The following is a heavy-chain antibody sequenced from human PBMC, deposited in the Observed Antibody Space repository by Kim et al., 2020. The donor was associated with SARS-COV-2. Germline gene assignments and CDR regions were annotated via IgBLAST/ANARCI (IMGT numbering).Heavy chain of an antibody. V-gene: IGHV2-5*02. CDR1: GFSLSTSGVG. CDR2: IYWDDDK. CDR3: AHGGGYYDSSGYYGRHDAFDI. J-gene: IGHJ3*02. Sequence: SGPTLVNPTQTLTLTCTFSGFSLSTSGVGVGWIRQPPGKALEWLALIYWDDDKRYSPSLKSRLTITKDTSKNQVVLTMTNMDPVDTATYYCAHGGGYYDSSGYYGRHDAFDIWGQGTMVTVSS. D-gene: IGHD3-22*01.